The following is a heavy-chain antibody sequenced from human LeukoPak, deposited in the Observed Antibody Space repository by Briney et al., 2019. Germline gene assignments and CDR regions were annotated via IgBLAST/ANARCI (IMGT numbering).Heavy chain of an antibody. D-gene: IGHD1-26*01. CDR2: LYVTGIT. V-gene: IGHV4-4*08. CDR1: GGSISVYH. J-gene: IGHJ3*02. CDR3: AKEGMGSEATTADGAFDI. Sequence: PSETLSLTCTVSGGSISVYHWSWIRQPPGKGLEWIGYLYVTGITNYRPSLKSRVTISVDTSNNQISLKLTSVTAADTAIYFCAKEGMGSEATTADGAFDIWGQETTVTVSS.